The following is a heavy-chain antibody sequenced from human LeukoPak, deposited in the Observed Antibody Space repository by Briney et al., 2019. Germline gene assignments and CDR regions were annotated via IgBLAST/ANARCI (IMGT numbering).Heavy chain of an antibody. Sequence: PSETLSLTCTVSGVSISTGSYYWSWIRQPAGKGLEWIGRIYSSGSTNYSPFFKSRVTISVDTSKNQFSLNLSSVTAADTAVYYCARGEYDSSAYWGYYFENRGQGTLVTVSS. CDR3: ARGEYDSSAYWGYYFEN. D-gene: IGHD3-22*01. CDR2: IYSSGST. J-gene: IGHJ4*02. CDR1: GVSISTGSYY. V-gene: IGHV4-61*02.